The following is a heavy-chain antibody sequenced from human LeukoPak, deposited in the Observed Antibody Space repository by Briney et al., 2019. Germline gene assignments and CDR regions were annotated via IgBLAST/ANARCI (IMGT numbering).Heavy chain of an antibody. J-gene: IGHJ3*02. CDR3: ASEQGTTAGAFDI. Sequence: GGSLRLSCAASGFTFSSYAMHWVRQAPGKGLEWVAVISYDGSNKYYADSVKGRFTISRDNSKNTLYLQMNSLRAEDTAVYYCASEQGTTAGAFDIWGQGTMVTVSS. V-gene: IGHV3-30*01. CDR1: GFTFSSYA. D-gene: IGHD1-1*01. CDR2: ISYDGSNK.